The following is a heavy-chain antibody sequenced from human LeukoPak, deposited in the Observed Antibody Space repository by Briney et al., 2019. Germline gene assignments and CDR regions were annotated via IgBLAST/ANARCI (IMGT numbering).Heavy chain of an antibody. D-gene: IGHD5/OR15-5a*01. CDR3: ASSTTVTGWFGP. CDR2: MNPNSGNT. CDR1: GYTFTSYD. Sequence: ASVKVSCKASGYTFTSYDINWVRQATGQGLEWMGWMNPNSGNTGYAQKFQGRVTMTRNTSISTAYMELSSLRSEDTAVYYCASSTTVTGWFGPWGQGTLVTVSS. J-gene: IGHJ5*02. V-gene: IGHV1-8*01.